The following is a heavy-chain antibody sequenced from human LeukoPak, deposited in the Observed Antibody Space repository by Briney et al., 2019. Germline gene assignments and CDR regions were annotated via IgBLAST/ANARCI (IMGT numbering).Heavy chain of an antibody. D-gene: IGHD3-3*01. V-gene: IGHV3-30*03. CDR1: GFTFSRHG. CDR2: ISNDGSRK. CDR3: ARDAYYDFWSGYYNYYFDY. J-gene: IGHJ4*02. Sequence: GGSLRLSCAPPGFTFSRHGMHWVRQAPGKGLEWVAIISNDGSRKYYAHSVEGRFTISRDNAKNSLYLQMNSLRAEDTAVYYCARDAYYDFWSGYYNYYFDYWGQGTLVTVSS.